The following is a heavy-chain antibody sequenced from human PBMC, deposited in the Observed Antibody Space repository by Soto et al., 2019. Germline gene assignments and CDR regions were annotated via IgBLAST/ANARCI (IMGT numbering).Heavy chain of an antibody. CDR1: GDTISTFFYS. D-gene: IGHD2-15*01. CDR2: TYHSGNP. CDR3: ARDRVVAAYFYYYGMDV. J-gene: IGHJ6*02. V-gene: IGHV4-30-2*01. Sequence: SDTLSLTCGVSGDTISTFFYSWAWIRQPPGKALEWIGHTYHSGNPYYNPSLKSRVIISVDRSKNQFSLKLSSVTAADTAVYYCARDRVVAAYFYYYGMDVWGQGTTVTVSS.